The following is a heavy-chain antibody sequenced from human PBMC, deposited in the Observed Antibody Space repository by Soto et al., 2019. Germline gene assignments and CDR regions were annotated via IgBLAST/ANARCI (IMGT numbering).Heavy chain of an antibody. CDR1: GCTFSSYA. CDR2: IIPIFGTA. V-gene: IGHV1-69*06. D-gene: IGHD3-22*01. J-gene: IGHJ5*02. Sequence: ASVKVSCKPSGCTFSSYAISWVRQAPGQGLEWMGGIIPIFGTANYAQKFQGRVTITADKSTSTAYMELSSLRSEDTAVYYCARDTYYYDSSGYYPPRGFDPWGQGTLVTVSS. CDR3: ARDTYYYDSSGYYPPRGFDP.